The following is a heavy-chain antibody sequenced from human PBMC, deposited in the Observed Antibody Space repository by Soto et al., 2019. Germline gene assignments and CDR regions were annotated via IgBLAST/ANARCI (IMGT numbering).Heavy chain of an antibody. CDR1: GYTFTEYD. CDR3: EVTTGY. Sequence: QVQVVQSRAEVKKPGASVKVSCKTSGYTFTEYDINWVRQAPGQGPEYMGWVSPENRNAGYAPQFRGRVSMTTDTTISTAYLELTNLTFEDRAVYYCEVTTGYWGQGTMVTVSS. CDR2: VSPENRNA. D-gene: IGHD1-1*01. V-gene: IGHV1-8*01. J-gene: IGHJ4*02.